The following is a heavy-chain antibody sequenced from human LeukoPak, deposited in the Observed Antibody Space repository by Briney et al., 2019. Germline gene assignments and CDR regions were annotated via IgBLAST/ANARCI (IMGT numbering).Heavy chain of an antibody. J-gene: IGHJ4*02. CDR1: GFTFGDYA. Sequence: GGSLSLSCTASGFTFGDYAMSWVRQAPGEGLEWVGFIRRKAYGGTTEYAASVNGRFTISRDDSKSIAYLQMNSLKTEDTAVYYCTRARGYGAYFDYWGQGTLVTVSS. D-gene: IGHD3-22*01. CDR3: TRARGYGAYFDY. V-gene: IGHV3-49*04. CDR2: IRRKAYGGTT.